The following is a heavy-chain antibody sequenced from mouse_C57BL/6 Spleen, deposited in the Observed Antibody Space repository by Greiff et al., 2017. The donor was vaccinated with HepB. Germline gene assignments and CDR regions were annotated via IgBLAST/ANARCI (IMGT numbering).Heavy chain of an antibody. Sequence: QVQLQQPGAELVRPGSSVKLSCKASGYTFTSYWMHWVKQRPIQGLEWIGNIDPSDSETHYNQKFKDKATLTVDKSSSTAYMQLSSLTSEDSAVYYCAREGGGSSYWYFDVWGTGTTVTVSS. CDR1: GYTFTSYW. CDR2: IDPSDSET. CDR3: AREGGGSSYWYFDV. D-gene: IGHD1-1*01. J-gene: IGHJ1*03. V-gene: IGHV1-52*01.